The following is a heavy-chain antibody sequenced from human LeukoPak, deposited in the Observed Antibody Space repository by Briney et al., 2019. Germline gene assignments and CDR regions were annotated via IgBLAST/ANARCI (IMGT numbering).Heavy chain of an antibody. CDR1: GFTVRSNY. J-gene: IGHJ5*02. CDR2: IYNDGRT. Sequence: GGSLRLSCAASGFTVRSNYMSWFRQAPGKGLEWASVIYNDGRTYYADSVKGRFIISKDNSKNTLYLQMNNLRAEDTAVYYCARGCSDFWSGYYFGRSPYNWFDPWGQGTLVTVSS. D-gene: IGHD3-3*01. CDR3: ARGCSDFWSGYYFGRSPYNWFDP. V-gene: IGHV3-53*01.